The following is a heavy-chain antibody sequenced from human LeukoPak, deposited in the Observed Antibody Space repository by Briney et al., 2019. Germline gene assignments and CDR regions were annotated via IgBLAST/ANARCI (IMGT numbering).Heavy chain of an antibody. Sequence: PSETLSLTCTVSGGSISSYYWSWIRQPPGKGLEWIGYIYYSGSTNYNPSLKSRVTISVDTSKNQFSLKLSSVTAADTAVYYCARLSSDYGDYFLFGRTDWFDPWGQGTLVTVSS. CDR1: GGSISSYY. V-gene: IGHV4-59*08. J-gene: IGHJ5*02. CDR3: ARLSSDYGDYFLFGRTDWFDP. CDR2: IYYSGST. D-gene: IGHD4-17*01.